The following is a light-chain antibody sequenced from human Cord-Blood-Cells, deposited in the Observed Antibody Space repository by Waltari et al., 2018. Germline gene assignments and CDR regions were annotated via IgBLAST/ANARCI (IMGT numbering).Light chain of an antibody. J-gene: IGLJ3*02. Sequence: QSVLTQPPSASGTPGQRVTISCSGSSSNIGRNTLNWYQQLPGTAPKLLIYINNQRPSGVPDRFSGSKSGTSASLAISGLQSEDEADYYCAAWDDSLNGWVFGGGTKLTVL. V-gene: IGLV1-44*01. CDR1: SSNIGRNT. CDR3: AAWDDSLNGWV. CDR2: INN.